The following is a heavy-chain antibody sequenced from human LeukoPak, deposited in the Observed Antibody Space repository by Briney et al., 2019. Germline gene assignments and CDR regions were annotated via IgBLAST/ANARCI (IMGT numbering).Heavy chain of an antibody. V-gene: IGHV1-69*05. D-gene: IGHD5/OR15-5a*01. J-gene: IGHJ6*02. Sequence: KVSCKASGGTFSSYAISWVRQAPGQGLEWMGGIIPIFGTANYAQKFQGRVTITTDESTSTAYMELSSLRSDDTAVSYCASSLRTYYYYGMDVWGQGTTVTVSS. CDR1: GGTFSSYA. CDR2: IIPIFGTA. CDR3: ASSLRTYYYYGMDV.